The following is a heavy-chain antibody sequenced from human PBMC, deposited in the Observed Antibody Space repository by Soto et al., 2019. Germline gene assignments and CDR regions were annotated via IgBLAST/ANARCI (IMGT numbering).Heavy chain of an antibody. D-gene: IGHD3-9*01. J-gene: IGHJ3*02. V-gene: IGHV1-18*01. Sequence: ASVKVSCKASGYTFTNYGVSWVRQAPGQGLEWMGWIGGYKGNTNYAQKIQGRVTLTTDTSTSTAYMELRSLTSDDTAVYYCAGLNFDLLTGKYAFDIWGQGTMVTVSS. CDR1: GYTFTNYG. CDR3: AGLNFDLLTGKYAFDI. CDR2: IGGYKGNT.